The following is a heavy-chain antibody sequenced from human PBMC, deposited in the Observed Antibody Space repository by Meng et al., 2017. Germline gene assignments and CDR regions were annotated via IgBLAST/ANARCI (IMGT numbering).Heavy chain of an antibody. J-gene: IGHJ4*02. D-gene: IGHD3-10*01. CDR3: AKVRLLWFGELLSPDSFDY. V-gene: IGHV3-23*01. CDR2: MSSSGGRT. Sequence: GGSLRLSCAASGFTFSSYGMSWVRQAPGKGLEWVSAMSSSGGRTYYADSVKGRFTISSDKSKNTLYLQMNSLRAEDTAVSYYAKVRLLWFGELLSPDSFDYWGQGTMVTVSS. CDR1: GFTFSSYG.